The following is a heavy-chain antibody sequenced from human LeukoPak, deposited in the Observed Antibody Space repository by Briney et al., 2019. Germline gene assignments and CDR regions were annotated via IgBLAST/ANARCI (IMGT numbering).Heavy chain of an antibody. CDR2: INWNGGST. V-gene: IGHV3-20*04. D-gene: IGHD3-10*01. CDR1: GFTFDDYG. Sequence: GGSLRPSCAASGFTFDDYGMSSVRQAPGKGLEWVYGINWNGGSTGYADSVKGRFTISRDNAKNSLYMQMNSLRAEDTALYYCARDYYGSGSLNCGQGTLVTVSS. J-gene: IGHJ4*02. CDR3: ARDYYGSGSLN.